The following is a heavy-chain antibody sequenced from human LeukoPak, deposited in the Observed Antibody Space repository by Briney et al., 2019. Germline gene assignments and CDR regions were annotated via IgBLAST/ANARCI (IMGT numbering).Heavy chain of an antibody. Sequence: KPSETLSLTCTVSGGSISSGSYYWSWIRQPAGKGLEWIGRIYTSGSTNYNPSLKSRVTISVDTSKNQFSLKLSSVTAADTAVYYCAREKLRFLEWLPFDYWGQGTLVTVSS. CDR2: IYTSGST. J-gene: IGHJ4*02. CDR3: AREKLRFLEWLPFDY. CDR1: GGSISSGSYY. V-gene: IGHV4-61*02. D-gene: IGHD3-3*01.